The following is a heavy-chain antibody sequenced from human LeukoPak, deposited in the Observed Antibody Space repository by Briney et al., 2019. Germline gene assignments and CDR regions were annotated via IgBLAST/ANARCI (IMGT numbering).Heavy chain of an antibody. CDR2: ISGSSSQI. D-gene: IGHD2-15*01. V-gene: IGHV3-21*01. CDR1: GFTFSSYS. Sequence: PGGSLRLSCAGSGFTFSSYSMNWVRQAPGKGLEWLSSISGSSSQIFYADSVKGRFTMPRDNAKNSLYLQMNSLRAEDTALYYCVKDYCSGGSCIDAFDFWGQGTMVTVSS. CDR3: VKDYCSGGSCIDAFDF. J-gene: IGHJ3*01.